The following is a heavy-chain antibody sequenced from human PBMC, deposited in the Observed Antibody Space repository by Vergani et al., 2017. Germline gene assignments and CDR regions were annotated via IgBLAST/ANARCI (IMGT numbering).Heavy chain of an antibody. V-gene: IGHV3-7*01. J-gene: IGHJ2*01. D-gene: IGHD2-2*01. Sequence: EVQLVESGGGLVQPGGSLRLSCAASGFPFSIYWMSWVRQAPGKGLEWVGNIKQDGSEKYYVDSVKGRFTISRDNAKNSLYLQMNSLRAEDSAVYYCAREFSIVVVPAVRTGYFDLWGGGTLVTV. CDR1: GFPFSIYW. CDR3: AREFSIVVVPAVRTGYFDL. CDR2: IKQDGSEK.